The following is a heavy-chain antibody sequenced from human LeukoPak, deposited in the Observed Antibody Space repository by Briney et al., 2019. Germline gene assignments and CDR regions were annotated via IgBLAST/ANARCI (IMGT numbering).Heavy chain of an antibody. CDR1: GGSISSYY. Sequence: SETLSLTCTVSGGSISSYYWSWIRQPAGKGLEWIGRIYTSGSTNYNPSLKSRVTMSVDTSKNQFSLKLGSVTAADTAVYYCARGGWFGEFLDAFDIWGQGTMVTVSS. CDR2: IYTSGST. V-gene: IGHV4-4*07. D-gene: IGHD3-10*01. J-gene: IGHJ3*02. CDR3: ARGGWFGEFLDAFDI.